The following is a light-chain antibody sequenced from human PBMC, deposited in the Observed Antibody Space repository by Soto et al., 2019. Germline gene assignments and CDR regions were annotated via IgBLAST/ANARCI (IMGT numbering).Light chain of an antibody. CDR2: DAS. CDR3: QQRRNCPPWP. CDR1: QSVDTY. J-gene: IGKJ3*01. V-gene: IGKV3-11*01. Sequence: EVVLTQSPATLSLSPGERATLSCRASQSVDTYLAWYQQKPGQPPRLLIYDASNRATGIPARFSGSGSGTDFTLTIPPLEPEVFACYYCQQRRNCPPWPFGPGTKV.